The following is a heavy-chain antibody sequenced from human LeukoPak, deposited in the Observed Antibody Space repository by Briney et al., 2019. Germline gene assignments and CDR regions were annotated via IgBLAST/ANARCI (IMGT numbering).Heavy chain of an antibody. CDR1: GDSVSSNLAT. CDR3: ARALGVVFDY. V-gene: IGHV6-1*01. Sequence: SQTLSLTCAISGDSVSSNLATWNWIRQSPSRGLEWLGRTYYRSKWYDDYAGSVKSRLTINPDTPKNQLSLQLNFVTPEDTAVYFCARALGVVFDYWGQGALVTVSS. J-gene: IGHJ4*02. CDR2: TYYRSKWYD. D-gene: IGHD2-8*01.